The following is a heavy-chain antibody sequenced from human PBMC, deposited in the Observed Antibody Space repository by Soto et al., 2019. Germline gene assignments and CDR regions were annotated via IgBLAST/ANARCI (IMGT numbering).Heavy chain of an antibody. D-gene: IGHD3-10*01. CDR1: GFTFSSYA. Sequence: PGGSLRLSCAASGFTFSSYAMHWVRQAPGKGLEWVAVISYDGSNKYYADSVKGRFTISRDNSKNTLYLQMNSLRAEDTAVYYCARDSPQARPLWFGELIKHFDYWGQGTLVTVSS. J-gene: IGHJ4*02. CDR3: ARDSPQARPLWFGELIKHFDY. CDR2: ISYDGSNK. V-gene: IGHV3-30-3*01.